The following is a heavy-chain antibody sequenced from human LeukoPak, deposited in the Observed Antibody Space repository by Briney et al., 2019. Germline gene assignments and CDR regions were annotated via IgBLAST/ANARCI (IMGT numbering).Heavy chain of an antibody. CDR3: ARDLKDYFDY. J-gene: IGHJ4*02. V-gene: IGHV3-21*01. Sequence: GGSLRLSCAASGFTFSSYSMNWVRQAPGKGLEWVSSISSSSSYIYYADSVKGRFTISRDNSKNTLYLQMNSLRAEDTAVYYCARDLKDYFDYWGQGTLVTVSS. CDR2: ISSSSSYI. CDR1: GFTFSSYS.